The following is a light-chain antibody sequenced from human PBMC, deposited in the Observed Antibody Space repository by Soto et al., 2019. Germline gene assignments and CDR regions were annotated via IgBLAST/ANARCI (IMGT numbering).Light chain of an antibody. Sequence: EIVMTQSPATLSLSPGERATLFCRASQSVGNKLVWYQQKPGQAPRLLIFNASTRATGIPARFSGSGSGTEFTLTISSLQSEDFAVYYCQQYNNWPLTFGGGTKVEIK. V-gene: IGKV3-15*01. CDR3: QQYNNWPLT. CDR1: QSVGNK. CDR2: NAS. J-gene: IGKJ4*01.